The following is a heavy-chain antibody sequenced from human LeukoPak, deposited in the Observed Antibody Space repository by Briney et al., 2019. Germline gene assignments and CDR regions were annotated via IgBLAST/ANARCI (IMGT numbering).Heavy chain of an antibody. CDR1: GFTFSSYG. CDR3: ARPHDYGDYFLDY. CDR2: IWYDGSNK. Sequence: GRSLRLSCAASGFTFSSYGMHWVRQAPGKGLEWVAVIWYDGSNKYYADSVKGRFTISRGNSKNTLYLQMNSLRAEDTAVYYCARPHDYGDYFLDYWGQGTLVTVSS. J-gene: IGHJ4*02. D-gene: IGHD4-17*01. V-gene: IGHV3-33*01.